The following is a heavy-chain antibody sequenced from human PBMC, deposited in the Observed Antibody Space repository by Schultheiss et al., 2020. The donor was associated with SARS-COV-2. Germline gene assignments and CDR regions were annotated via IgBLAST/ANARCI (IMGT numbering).Heavy chain of an antibody. J-gene: IGHJ5*02. CDR2: IYYSGST. D-gene: IGHD1-1*01. CDR1: GGSISSGGYY. CDR3: ARDQKGYYNSNWFDP. Sequence: SQTLSLTCTVSGGSISSGGYYWSWIRQHPGKGLEWIGYIYYSGSTNYNPSLKSRVTISVDTSKNQFSLKLSSVTAADTAVYYCARDQKGYYNSNWFDPWGQGTLVTVSS. V-gene: IGHV4-61*08.